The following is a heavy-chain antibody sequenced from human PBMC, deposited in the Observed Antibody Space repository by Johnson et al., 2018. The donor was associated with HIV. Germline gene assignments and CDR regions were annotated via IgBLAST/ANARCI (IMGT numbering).Heavy chain of an antibody. D-gene: IGHD5-24*01. Sequence: VQLVESGGGVVQPGRSLRLSCAASGFTFKNYWMTWVRQAPGKGLEWVAYIRQDGGEKEYLDSVKGRFTISRDNAKNSLYLQMSSLRVEDTAVYYCARDFRWLHAFDIWGQGTMVTVSS. CDR2: IRQDGGEK. CDR1: GFTFKNYW. V-gene: IGHV3-7*01. CDR3: ARDFRWLHAFDI. J-gene: IGHJ3*02.